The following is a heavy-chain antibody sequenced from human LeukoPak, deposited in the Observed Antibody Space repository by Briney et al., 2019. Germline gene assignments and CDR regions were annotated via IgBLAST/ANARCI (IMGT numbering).Heavy chain of an antibody. V-gene: IGHV3-23*01. Sequence: GGTLRLSCASSGFTFISYVMSWVRPAPGRGVECVSAICVSGNTYHADSVKSRFTISRDSSKNTLYLQMNSLRAGDAAVYYCAKAPVTTCSGAYCYPFDYWSQGTLVTVSS. J-gene: IGHJ4*02. D-gene: IGHD2-15*01. CDR1: GFTFISYV. CDR2: ICVSGNT. CDR3: AKAPVTTCSGAYCYPFDY.